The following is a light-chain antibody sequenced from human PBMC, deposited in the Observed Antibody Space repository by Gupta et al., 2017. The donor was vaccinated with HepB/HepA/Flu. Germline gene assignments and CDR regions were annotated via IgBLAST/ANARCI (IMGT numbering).Light chain of an antibody. V-gene: IGLV2-18*02. J-gene: IGLJ1*01. Sequence: QSALTQPPSVSGSPGQSVTISCTGTTSDVGSYNRVSWYQQPPGTAPKLMIYEVSNRPAGVPDRFSGSKSGNTASLTISGPQAEDEADYYCSSYTTNSPYVFGTGTKVTVL. CDR2: EVS. CDR1: TSDVGSYNR. CDR3: SSYTTNSPYV.